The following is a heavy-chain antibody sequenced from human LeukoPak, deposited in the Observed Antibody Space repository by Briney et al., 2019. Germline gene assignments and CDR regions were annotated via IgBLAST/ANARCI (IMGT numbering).Heavy chain of an antibody. Sequence: PSGTLSLTCAVSGGSISSSNWWSWVRQPPGKGLEWIGEIYHSGSTNYNPSLKSRVTISVDKSKNQFSLKLSSVTAADTAVYYCASLRFGLGSSGSYYFDYWGQGTLVTVSS. CDR3: ASLRFGLGSSGSYYFDY. J-gene: IGHJ4*02. V-gene: IGHV4-4*02. CDR1: GGSISSSNW. D-gene: IGHD3-22*01. CDR2: IYHSGST.